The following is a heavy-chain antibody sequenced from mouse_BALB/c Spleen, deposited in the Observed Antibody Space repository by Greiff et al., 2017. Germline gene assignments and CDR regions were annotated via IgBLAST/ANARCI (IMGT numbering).Heavy chain of an antibody. J-gene: IGHJ3*01. Sequence: EVQLVESGGGLVKPGGSLKLSCAASGFTFSSYAMSWVRQTPEKRLEWVATISSGGSYTYYPDSVKGRFTISRDNAKNTLYLQMSSLRSEDTAMYYCARRGGYDPAYWGQGTLVTVSA. CDR3: ARRGGYDPAY. D-gene: IGHD2-2*01. V-gene: IGHV5-9-3*01. CDR1: GFTFSSYA. CDR2: ISSGGSYT.